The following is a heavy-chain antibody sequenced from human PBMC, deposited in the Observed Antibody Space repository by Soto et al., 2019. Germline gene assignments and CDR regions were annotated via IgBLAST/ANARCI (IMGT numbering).Heavy chain of an antibody. J-gene: IGHJ5*02. CDR3: VRWNGFGDR. CDR2: FSGGGGGT. D-gene: IGHD1-1*01. CDR1: GFIISDNA. V-gene: IGHV3-23*01. Sequence: EVQLLESGGGLVQPGGPLGLSWAVPGFIISDNAVTWVPQAPGKGLEWVSGFSGGGGGTFYADSVKGRFTISRDDPKNTAYLQMNSLGAEDTAVYYCVRWNGFGDRWGQGTLVTVSS.